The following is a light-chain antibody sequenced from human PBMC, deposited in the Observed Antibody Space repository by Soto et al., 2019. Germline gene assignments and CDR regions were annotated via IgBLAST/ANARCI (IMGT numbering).Light chain of an antibody. CDR3: AAWDDSLNGVV. CDR1: SSNIGSHT. V-gene: IGLV1-44*01. J-gene: IGLJ2*01. Sequence: QSVLTQPPSASGTPGQTIAISCSGGSSNIGSHTVNWYQQLPGTAPRLLIYSNTQRPSGVPDRFSGSKSGTSASLAISGLQSEYEGDYYCAAWDDSLNGVVXGGGTKLTVL. CDR2: SNT.